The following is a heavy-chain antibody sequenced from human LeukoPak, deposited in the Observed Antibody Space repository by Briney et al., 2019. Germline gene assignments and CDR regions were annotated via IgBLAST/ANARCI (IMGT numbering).Heavy chain of an antibody. CDR2: ISYDGSNK. CDR1: GFTFSSYW. V-gene: IGHV3-30*03. D-gene: IGHD6-19*01. Sequence: GGSLRLSCAASGFTFSSYWMSWVRQAPGKGLEWVAVISYDGSNKYYADSVKGRFTISRDNSKNTLYLQMNSLRAEDTAVYYCARGHLSSGFDYWGQGTLVTVSS. J-gene: IGHJ4*02. CDR3: ARGHLSSGFDY.